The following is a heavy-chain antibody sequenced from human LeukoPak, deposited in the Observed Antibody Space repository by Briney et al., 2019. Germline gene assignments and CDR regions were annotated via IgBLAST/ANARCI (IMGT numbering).Heavy chain of an antibody. CDR2: IYYSGST. V-gene: IGHV4-59*01. CDR1: GVSISSYY. J-gene: IGHJ4*02. Sequence: KPSETLSLTCTVSGVSISSYYWSWIRQPPGKGLEWIGYIYYSGSTNYNPSLKSRVTISVDTSKNQFSLKLSSVTAADTAVYYCARGSTSLTGFDYWGQGTLVTVSS. D-gene: IGHD2-2*01. CDR3: ARGSTSLTGFDY.